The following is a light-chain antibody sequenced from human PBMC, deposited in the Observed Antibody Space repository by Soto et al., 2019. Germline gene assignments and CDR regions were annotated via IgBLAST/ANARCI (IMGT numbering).Light chain of an antibody. J-gene: IGKJ1*01. CDR1: QSISSW. Sequence: DIQMTQSPSTLSASVGDRVTIICRASQSISSWLAWYHQKPGKAPKLLIPKASSLDSGVPSRFSGSGSGTEFNLTISSLQPEDFAAYYCQQYNSFIWTFGRGTKVDIK. CDR3: QQYNSFIWT. CDR2: KAS. V-gene: IGKV1-5*03.